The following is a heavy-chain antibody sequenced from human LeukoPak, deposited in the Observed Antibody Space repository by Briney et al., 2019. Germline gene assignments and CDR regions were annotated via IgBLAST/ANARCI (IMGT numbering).Heavy chain of an antibody. CDR3: ASRDYFDY. J-gene: IGHJ4*02. Sequence: GGSLRLSCVVSGFTFSTKRMTGVRRAPGKGLEWVSYITADSGTTYYADSVKGRFTISRDNAKNSLYLQMNSLRDEDTAVYYCASRDYFDYWGQGTLVTVSS. V-gene: IGHV3-48*02. CDR1: GFTFSTKR. CDR2: ITADSGTT.